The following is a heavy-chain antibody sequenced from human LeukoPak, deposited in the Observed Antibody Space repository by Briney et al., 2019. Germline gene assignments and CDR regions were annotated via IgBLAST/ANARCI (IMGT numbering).Heavy chain of an antibody. CDR3: ARDASYSGSCPDY. V-gene: IGHV3-33*01. Sequence: GGSLRLSCAASGFTFSSYGMHWVRQAPGKGLEWVAVIWYDGSNKYYADSVKSRFTISRDNSKNTLYLQMNSLRAEDTAVYYCARDASYSGSCPDYWGQGTLVTVSS. CDR1: GFTFSSYG. CDR2: IWYDGSNK. J-gene: IGHJ4*02. D-gene: IGHD1-26*01.